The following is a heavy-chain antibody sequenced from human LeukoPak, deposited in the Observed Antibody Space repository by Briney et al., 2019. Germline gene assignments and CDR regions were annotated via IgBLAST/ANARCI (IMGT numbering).Heavy chain of an antibody. Sequence: GGSLRLSCAASGFTFSNAWMSWVRQAPGKGLEWVGRIKSKTDGGTTDNAAPVKSRFTISRDDSKNTLYLQMNSLKTEDTAVYYCTTDGGAAVIDFDYWGQGTLVTVSS. J-gene: IGHJ4*02. CDR1: GFTFSNAW. D-gene: IGHD6-13*01. V-gene: IGHV3-15*01. CDR3: TTDGGAAVIDFDY. CDR2: IKSKTDGGTT.